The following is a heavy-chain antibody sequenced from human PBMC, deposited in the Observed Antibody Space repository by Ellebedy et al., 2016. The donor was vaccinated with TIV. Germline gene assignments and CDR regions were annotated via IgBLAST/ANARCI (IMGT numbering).Heavy chain of an antibody. CDR3: ASGGGYILVGDAVDN. V-gene: IGHV3-74*01. D-gene: IGHD5-12*01. CDR1: GFTFTDSW. J-gene: IGHJ3*02. Sequence: GESLKISXAVSGFTFTDSWMHWVRQAPGKGLVWVSRIKSDGSIITYADFVEGRFTVSRDNAKNTVYLQMNSLRVEDTGIYYCASGGGYILVGDAVDNWGQGTRVTVSS. CDR2: IKSDGSII.